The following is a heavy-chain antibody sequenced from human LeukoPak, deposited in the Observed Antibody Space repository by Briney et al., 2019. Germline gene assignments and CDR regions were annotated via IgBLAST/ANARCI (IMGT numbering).Heavy chain of an antibody. V-gene: IGHV3-23*01. D-gene: IGHD2/OR15-2a*01. J-gene: IGHJ4*02. Sequence: QPGGSLSLSCASSGFTLTSSTMSWVRQAPGKGLEWVSAIRGSGGSTYYADSVKGRFTSSRDNSKNTLYLQINSLRVEYTAVYFCARYVIPSSLDYWGQGTLVTVSS. CDR1: GFTLTSST. CDR2: IRGSGGST. CDR3: ARYVIPSSLDY.